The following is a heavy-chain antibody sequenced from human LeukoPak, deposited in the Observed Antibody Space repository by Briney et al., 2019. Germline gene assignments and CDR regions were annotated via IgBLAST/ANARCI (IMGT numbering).Heavy chain of an antibody. CDR1: GGTFSSYA. CDR2: IIPIFGTA. V-gene: IGHV1-69*13. Sequence: SVKVSCKASGGTFSSYAISWVRQAPGQGLEWMGGIIPIFGTANYAQKFQGRVTITADESTSTAYMELSSLRSEDTAVYYCARERGVSSSWIYYFDYWGRGTLVTVSS. J-gene: IGHJ4*02. D-gene: IGHD6-13*01. CDR3: ARERGVSSSWIYYFDY.